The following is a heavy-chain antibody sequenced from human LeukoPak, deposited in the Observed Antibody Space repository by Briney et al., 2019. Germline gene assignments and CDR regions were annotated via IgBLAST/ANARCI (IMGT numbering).Heavy chain of an antibody. J-gene: IGHJ4*02. D-gene: IGHD3-22*01. V-gene: IGHV1-69*05. CDR1: GGTFSSYA. CDR2: IIPIFGTA. Sequence: SVEVSCKASGGTFSSYAISWVRQAPGQGLEWMGGIIPIFGTANYAQKFQGRVTITTDESTSTAYMELSSLRSEDTAVYYCARESGPYDSSGYSPNFDSWGQGTLVNVSS. CDR3: ARESGPYDSSGYSPNFDS.